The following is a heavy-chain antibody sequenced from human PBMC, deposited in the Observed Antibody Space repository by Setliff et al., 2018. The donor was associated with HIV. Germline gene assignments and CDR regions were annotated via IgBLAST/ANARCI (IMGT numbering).Heavy chain of an antibody. Sequence: SETLSLTCTVSGGSISSAGYYWGWIRQPPGKGLEWIGSIYYRGNTHYNPSLKSRVTISVDRPKNQFSLRLSSVTAADTAVYYCARGNPDFDILTGYWSHYFDYWGQGRLVTVSS. J-gene: IGHJ4*02. CDR1: GGSISSAGYY. D-gene: IGHD3-9*01. V-gene: IGHV4-39*01. CDR3: ARGNPDFDILTGYWSHYFDY. CDR2: IYYRGNT.